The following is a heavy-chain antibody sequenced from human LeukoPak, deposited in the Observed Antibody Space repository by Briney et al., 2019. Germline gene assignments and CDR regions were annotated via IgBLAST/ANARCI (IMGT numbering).Heavy chain of an antibody. CDR3: ARGVRGGVVLMGAPRTYYFDY. CDR1: VYTFTIYD. V-gene: IGHV1-8*01. Sequence: ASVTVSCKSSVYTFTIYDINWVRQATGQGREWRGWMNPNSGNTGYAQKFQGRVTMTRNTSISTAYMELSSLRSEDTAVYYCARGVRGGVVLMGAPRTYYFDYWGQGTLVTVSS. J-gene: IGHJ4*02. D-gene: IGHD2-8*01. CDR2: MNPNSGNT.